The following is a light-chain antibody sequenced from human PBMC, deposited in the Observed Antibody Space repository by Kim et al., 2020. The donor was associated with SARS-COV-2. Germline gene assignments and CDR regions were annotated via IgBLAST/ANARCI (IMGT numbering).Light chain of an antibody. Sequence: EIVLTQSPGPLSLSPGERATLSCRATQTVSSSYLAWYQQRPGQAPRLLIYGASNRATGIPDRFSGSGSGTDFTLTISRLVPEDFAVYYCQQYGSSFTFGPGTKVDIK. CDR2: GAS. CDR1: QTVSSSY. J-gene: IGKJ3*01. CDR3: QQYGSSFT. V-gene: IGKV3-20*01.